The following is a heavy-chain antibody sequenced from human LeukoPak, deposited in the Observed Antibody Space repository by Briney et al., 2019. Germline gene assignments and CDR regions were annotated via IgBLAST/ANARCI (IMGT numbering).Heavy chain of an antibody. CDR1: GFTFSSYA. J-gene: IGHJ4*02. V-gene: IGHV3-23*01. Sequence: QTGGSLRLSCAASGFTFSSYAMSWVRQAPGKGREWVSAISGSGGSTYYADSVKGRFTISRDNSKNTLYMQTNSLRAEGTAVYYCAKVGRAGTGKDWGQGTLVTVSS. CDR2: ISGSGGST. D-gene: IGHD1/OR15-1a*01. CDR3: AKVGRAGTGKD.